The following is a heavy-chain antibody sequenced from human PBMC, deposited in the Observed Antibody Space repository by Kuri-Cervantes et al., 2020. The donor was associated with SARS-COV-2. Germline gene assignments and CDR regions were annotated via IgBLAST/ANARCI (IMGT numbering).Heavy chain of an antibody. J-gene: IGHJ4*02. D-gene: IGHD6-6*01. CDR2: IIPFFGTP. CDR1: RDTFTTFG. Sequence: SVKVSCKASRDTFTTFGFSWVRQAPGQGLEWMGGIIPFFGTPNYAQRFEGRVTITADQSTRTVYMEMTRLTLEDTAVYFCALEYSSSPGLVYWGQGTLVTVSS. V-gene: IGHV1-69*13. CDR3: ALEYSSSPGLVY.